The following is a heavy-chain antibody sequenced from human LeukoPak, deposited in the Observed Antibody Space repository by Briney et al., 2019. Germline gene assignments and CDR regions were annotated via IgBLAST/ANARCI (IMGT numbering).Heavy chain of an antibody. CDR3: ARAPIVATITHYYYYGMDV. CDR1: GFTFSSYE. Sequence: PGGSLRLSCAASGFTFSSYEMNWVRQAPGKGLEWVPYISSSGSTIYYADSVKGRFTISRDNAKNSLYLQMNSPRAEDTAVYYCARAPIVATITHYYYYGMDVWGQGTTVTVSS. J-gene: IGHJ6*02. V-gene: IGHV3-48*03. D-gene: IGHD5-12*01. CDR2: ISSSGSTI.